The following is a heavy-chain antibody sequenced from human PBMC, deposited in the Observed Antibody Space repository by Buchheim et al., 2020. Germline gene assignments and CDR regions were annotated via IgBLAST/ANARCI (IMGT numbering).Heavy chain of an antibody. CDR1: GFTFSDSA. D-gene: IGHD3-16*01. J-gene: IGHJ4*02. CDR3: ARDARRGYYGSGSNMDF. V-gene: IGHV3-30*04. CDR2: MSHSGSRE. Sequence: QVQLVESGGGLVQPGMSLRLSCAASGFTFSDSAMHWVRQAPGRGLEWVAFMSHSGSREKYADFVQGRFSISRDNSKNTVYLHMDTLTLHDTSIYYCARDARRGYYGSGSNMDFWGQGT.